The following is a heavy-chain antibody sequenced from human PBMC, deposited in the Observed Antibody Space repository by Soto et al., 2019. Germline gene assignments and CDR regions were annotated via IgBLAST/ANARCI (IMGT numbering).Heavy chain of an antibody. V-gene: IGHV1-69*13. CDR3: ARAGSSADYGD. CDR1: GGTFSRNA. D-gene: IGHD3-10*01. CDR2: IIPMFPTT. Sequence: SVKVSCKASGGTFSRNAIHWVRQAPGQGLEWMGGIIPMFPTTNYAQKFKGRVTISADESTTTAFMELRSLRSDDTAIYYCARAGSSADYGDWGQGTRVTVSA. J-gene: IGHJ4*02.